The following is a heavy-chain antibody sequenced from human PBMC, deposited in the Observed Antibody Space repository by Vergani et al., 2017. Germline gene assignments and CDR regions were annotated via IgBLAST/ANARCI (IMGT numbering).Heavy chain of an antibody. D-gene: IGHD2-2*01. V-gene: IGHV4-39*07. CDR1: GCSFISSSYY. CDR3: ASQAYCSSTSCYNGDFDY. CDR2: IYYSGST. J-gene: IGHJ4*02. Sequence: QLQLQHSGPGLVKPSDTLSLTCTVSGCSFISSSYYLCWIRQPPGKGLEWICSIYYSGSTYYNPSLTSRVTISVDTSKNQFSLKLSSVTAADTAVYYCASQAYCSSTSCYNGDFDYWGQGTLVTVSS.